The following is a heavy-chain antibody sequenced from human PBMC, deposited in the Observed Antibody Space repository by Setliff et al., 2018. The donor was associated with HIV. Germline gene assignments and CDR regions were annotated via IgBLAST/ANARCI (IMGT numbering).Heavy chain of an antibody. J-gene: IGHJ4*02. Sequence: SVKVSCKASGGPFTSSSIGWVRQAPGQGLEWMGRIIPILGVPRYAQKFQGRVTITADTSTDTAYMELSSLRSEDTAVYYCATPLSHDSSGREPFDYWGQGTLVTVSS. V-gene: IGHV1-69*02. CDR1: GGPFTSSS. CDR2: IIPILGVP. CDR3: ATPLSHDSSGREPFDY. D-gene: IGHD3-22*01.